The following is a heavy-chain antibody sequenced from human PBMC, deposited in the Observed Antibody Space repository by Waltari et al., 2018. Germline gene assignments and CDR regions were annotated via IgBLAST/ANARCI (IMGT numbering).Heavy chain of an antibody. J-gene: IGHJ4*02. CDR1: GFPFSSYR. D-gene: IGHD1-1*01. CDR2: IHGDGSSP. CDR3: ATLIQLWPSPFDY. V-gene: IGHV3-74*01. Sequence: EVQLVEAGGDLVQPGGSLRLPCVASGFPFSSYRMHWVRQVPGKGLVWVSRIHGDGSSPTYAESVKGRFTISRDNAKNTLYLQMNSLRAEDTAVYYCATLIQLWPSPFDYWGPGTLVTVSS.